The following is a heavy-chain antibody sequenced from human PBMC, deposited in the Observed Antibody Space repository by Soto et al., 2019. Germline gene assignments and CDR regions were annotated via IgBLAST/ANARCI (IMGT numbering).Heavy chain of an antibody. V-gene: IGHV3-21*01. Sequence: EVQLVESGGGLVKPGGSLRLSCAASGFTFSRYSMKWVRQAPGKGLDWVSSISSDGKYKYYADSVRGRFTISRDNAKNTLNMQMNSLRDEDTAVYYCARERCTSTSCYAAFDIWGQGTVVTVSS. D-gene: IGHD2-2*01. CDR3: ARERCTSTSCYAAFDI. J-gene: IGHJ3*02. CDR1: GFTFSRYS. CDR2: ISSDGKYK.